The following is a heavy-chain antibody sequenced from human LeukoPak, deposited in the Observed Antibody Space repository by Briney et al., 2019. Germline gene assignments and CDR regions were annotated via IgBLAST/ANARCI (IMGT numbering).Heavy chain of an antibody. CDR1: GFXFSSYS. V-gene: IGHV3-21*01. D-gene: IGHD3-10*01. Sequence: GGSLRLSCAASGFXFSSYSINWVRQAPGKGLEWVSSISSSSSYIYYADSVKGRFTISRDNAKNSLYLQMNSLRAEDTAVYYCARDTVLWFGELLTPLDYYYYYGMDVWGQGTTVTVSS. J-gene: IGHJ6*02. CDR2: ISSSSSYI. CDR3: ARDTVLWFGELLTPLDYYYYYGMDV.